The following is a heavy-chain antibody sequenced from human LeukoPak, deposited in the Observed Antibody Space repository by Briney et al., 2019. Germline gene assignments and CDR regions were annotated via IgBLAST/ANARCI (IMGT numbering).Heavy chain of an antibody. CDR3: AKGRNWGPLDY. CDR2: ISGSGGST. J-gene: IGHJ4*02. CDR1: GFTFTSYA. Sequence: GGSLRLSCAASGFTFTSYAMSWVRRAPGKGLEWVSVISGSGGSTYYADSVKGRFTISRDNSKNTLYLQMNSLRAEDTAVYYCAKGRNWGPLDYWGQGTLVTVSS. V-gene: IGHV3-23*01. D-gene: IGHD7-27*01.